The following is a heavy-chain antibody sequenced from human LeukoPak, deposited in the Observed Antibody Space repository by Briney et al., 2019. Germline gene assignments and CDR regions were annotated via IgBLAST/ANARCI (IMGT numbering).Heavy chain of an antibody. CDR3: ARGRGSLTY. D-gene: IGHD3-10*01. Sequence: SETLSLTCTVSGGSISLYYWSWIWQPPGKGLEWIGYFYDTRSPKYNPSLERRVTISVDMSRNQFSLNLTSVTAADTAVYYCARGRGSLTYWGQGTLATVSS. CDR2: FYDTRSP. CDR1: GGSISLYY. J-gene: IGHJ4*02. V-gene: IGHV4-59*01.